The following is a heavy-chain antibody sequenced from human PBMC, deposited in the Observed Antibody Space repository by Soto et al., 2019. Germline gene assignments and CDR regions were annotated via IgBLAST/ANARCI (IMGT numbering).Heavy chain of an antibody. Sequence: PSETLSLTCTVSGGSISSSSYYWGWIRQPPGKGLEWIGSIYYSGSTYYNPSLKSRVTISVDTSKNQFSLKLSSVTAADTAVYYCASSGDSSGWHFDFDYWGQGTLVTVSS. D-gene: IGHD6-19*01. CDR2: IYYSGST. J-gene: IGHJ4*02. V-gene: IGHV4-39*01. CDR1: GGSISSSSYY. CDR3: ASSGDSSGWHFDFDY.